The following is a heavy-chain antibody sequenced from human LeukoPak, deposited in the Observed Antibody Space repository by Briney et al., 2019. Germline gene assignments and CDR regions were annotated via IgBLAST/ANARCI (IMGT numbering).Heavy chain of an antibody. D-gene: IGHD1-20*01. CDR2: ISSSSSTI. Sequence: GGSLRLSCAASGFTFSSYSMNWVRQAPGKGLEWVSYISSSSSTIYYADSVKGRFTISRDNAKNSLYLQMNSLRAEDTAVYYCARACITGRWDYFDYWGQGTLVTVSS. CDR1: GFTFSSYS. CDR3: ARACITGRWDYFDY. J-gene: IGHJ4*02. V-gene: IGHV3-48*04.